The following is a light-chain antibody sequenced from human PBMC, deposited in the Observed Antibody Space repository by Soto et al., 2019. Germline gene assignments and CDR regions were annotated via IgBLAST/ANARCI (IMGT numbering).Light chain of an antibody. CDR1: RSVSSSY. J-gene: IGKJ5*01. Sequence: EIVLTQPPGTLSLSPGETATLPCRASRSVSSSYLAWYQQKPGQAPRLLIYGASSRATGIPDRFSGSGSGTDFTLTISRLEPEDFAVYYCQQYGSSPPVTFGQGTRLEIK. CDR2: GAS. CDR3: QQYGSSPPVT. V-gene: IGKV3-20*01.